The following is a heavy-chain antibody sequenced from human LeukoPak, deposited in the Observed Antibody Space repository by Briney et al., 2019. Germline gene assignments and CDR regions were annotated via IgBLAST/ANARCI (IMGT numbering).Heavy chain of an antibody. CDR3: ARVRYYYGSSGYPDV. CDR1: GGSISSGGYY. J-gene: IGHJ6*02. Sequence: SQTLSLTCTVSGGSISSGGYYWSWIRQHPGKGLEWIGYIYYSGSTYYNPSLKSRVTISVDTSKNQFSLKLSSVTAADTAVYYCARVRYYYGSSGYPDVWGQGTTVTVSS. CDR2: IYYSGST. V-gene: IGHV4-31*03. D-gene: IGHD3-22*01.